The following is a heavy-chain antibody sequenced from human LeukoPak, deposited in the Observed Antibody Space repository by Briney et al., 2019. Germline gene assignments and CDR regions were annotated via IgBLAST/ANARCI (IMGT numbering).Heavy chain of an antibody. CDR3: AKDRPNYYGSDGNYYKRDGDY. V-gene: IGHV3-23*01. Sequence: GGSLRLSCAASGFSFRSHAMGWVRQAPGKGLEWVSSITSSGESTYYADSGKGRFTISRDNSKNTLYLQMNSLRADDTSVYYCAKDRPNYYGSDGNYYKRDGDYWGQGTLVTVSS. CDR2: ITSSGEST. J-gene: IGHJ4*02. CDR1: GFSFRSHA. D-gene: IGHD3-10*01.